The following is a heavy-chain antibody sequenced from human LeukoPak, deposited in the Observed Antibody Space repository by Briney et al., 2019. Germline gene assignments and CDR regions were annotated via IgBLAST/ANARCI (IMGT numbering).Heavy chain of an antibody. CDR2: IYSGDNT. V-gene: IGHV3-53*01. Sequence: PGGSLRLSCAASGFTVSSNYMSWVRQVPGKGLDWVSVIYSGDNTYYADSVKGRFTISRDNFKNILYLQMNSLRAEDTAVYYCARDSHSGWYYFDYWGQGTLVTVSS. D-gene: IGHD6-19*01. CDR1: GFTVSSNY. CDR3: ARDSHSGWYYFDY. J-gene: IGHJ4*02.